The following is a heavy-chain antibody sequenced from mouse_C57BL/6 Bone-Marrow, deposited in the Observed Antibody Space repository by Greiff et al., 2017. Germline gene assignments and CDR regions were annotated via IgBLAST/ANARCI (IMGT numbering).Heavy chain of an antibody. V-gene: IGHV1-64*01. CDR1: GYTFTSYW. CDR2: IHPNSGST. Sequence: QVQLQQPGAELVKPGASVKLSCKASGYTFTSYWMHWVKQRPGQGLEWIGMIHPNSGSTNYHEKFKSKATLTVDKSSSTAYMQLSSLTSEDSAVYYCARTWIYYGNLAWFAYWGQGTLVTVSA. D-gene: IGHD2-1*01. J-gene: IGHJ3*01. CDR3: ARTWIYYGNLAWFAY.